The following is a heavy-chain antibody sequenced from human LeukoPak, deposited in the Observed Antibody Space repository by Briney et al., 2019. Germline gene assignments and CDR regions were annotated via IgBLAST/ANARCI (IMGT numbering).Heavy chain of an antibody. CDR2: VYSTGTT. CDR3: AGKGRGVFNI. CDR1: GGSINNYY. J-gene: IGHJ3*02. D-gene: IGHD1-26*01. Sequence: SETLSLTCTVSGGSINNYYWSCIRQPAGKGLEWIGRVYSTGTTYYSPSLKSRLTMSVDKSKNQFSLKLSSVTAADTAVYYCAGKGRGVFNIGAQGAMVTVSS. V-gene: IGHV4-4*07.